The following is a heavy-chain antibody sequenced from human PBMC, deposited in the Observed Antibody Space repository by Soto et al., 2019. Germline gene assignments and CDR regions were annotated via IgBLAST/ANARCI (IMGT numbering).Heavy chain of an antibody. CDR1: GHTFTGYY. D-gene: IGHD2-21*02. J-gene: IGHJ6*02. CDR2: INPNSGGT. CDR3: ARPNCRCGPCYSDAPMEV. V-gene: IGHV1-2*04. Sequence: ASVKVSCKASGHTFTGYYIHWVRQAPGQGLEWMGWINPNSGGTSYAQKFQGWVTMTRDTSISTAYMELSRLISDDTAVYYCARPNCRCGPCYSDAPMEVWGQGTTVTVSS.